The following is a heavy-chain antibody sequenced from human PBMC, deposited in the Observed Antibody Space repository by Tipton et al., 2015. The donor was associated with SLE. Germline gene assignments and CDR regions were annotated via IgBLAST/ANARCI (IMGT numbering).Heavy chain of an antibody. CDR3: ARRLTQTSCYSCHTD. CDR2: ISDTGGEI. V-gene: IGHV3-23*01. Sequence: GSLRLSCAASGFTFSKSAMSWVRQAPGKGLEWVLGISDTGGEINYAESVKGRFTISRDNSKNTLYLQMNSLRADDTAIFYCARRLTQTSCYSCHTDWGQGTLVTVSS. CDR1: GFTFSKSA. J-gene: IGHJ4*02. D-gene: IGHD2-2*01.